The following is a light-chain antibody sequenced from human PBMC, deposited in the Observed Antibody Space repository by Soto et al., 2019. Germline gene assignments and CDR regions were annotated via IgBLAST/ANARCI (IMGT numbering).Light chain of an antibody. V-gene: IGKV1-5*03. CDR1: QSLNDW. J-gene: IGKJ1*01. CDR2: KAS. CDR3: PQYNGYPWT. Sequence: DIQVTQSPSTLSASVGDRVTITCRASQSLNDWLAWYQQKPGKAPKLLIYKASGLESGVPSRFSGSGSGTDFTLTIRSLQPDDFATYDCPQYNGYPWTFGQGPKVEIK.